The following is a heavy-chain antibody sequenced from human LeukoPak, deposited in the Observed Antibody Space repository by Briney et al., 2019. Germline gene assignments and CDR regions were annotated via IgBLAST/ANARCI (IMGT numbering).Heavy chain of an antibody. J-gene: IGHJ4*02. Sequence: SETLSLTCAVYGGSFGGYYWSWIRQPPGKGLEWIGEINHSGSTNYNPSLKSRVTISVDTSKKQFSLKLSSVTAADTAVYYRARGLSAVVYWGQGTLVTVSS. CDR1: GGSFGGYY. CDR3: ARGLSAVVY. V-gene: IGHV4-34*01. D-gene: IGHD3-16*02. CDR2: INHSGST.